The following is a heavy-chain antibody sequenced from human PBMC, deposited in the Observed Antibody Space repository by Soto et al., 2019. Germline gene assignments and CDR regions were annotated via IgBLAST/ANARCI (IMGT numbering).Heavy chain of an antibody. Sequence: GESLKISCKGSGYSFTSYWIGWVRQMPGKGREWMGIIYPGDSDTRYSPSFQGQVTISADKSISTAYLQWSSLKASDTAMYYCARLEDSNGYYYWVLDYWGQGTLVTVSS. CDR3: ARLEDSNGYYYWVLDY. D-gene: IGHD3-22*01. CDR1: GYSFTSYW. CDR2: IYPGDSDT. V-gene: IGHV5-51*01. J-gene: IGHJ4*02.